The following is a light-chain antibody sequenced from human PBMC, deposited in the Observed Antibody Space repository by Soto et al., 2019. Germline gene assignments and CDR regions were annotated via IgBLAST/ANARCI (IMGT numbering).Light chain of an antibody. CDR2: DAS. CDR1: QSISTY. CDR3: QQSYRTPRT. V-gene: IGKV1-39*01. Sequence: DIQMTQSPSSLSTSVGDRVTITCRASQSISTYLNWYQQKPGKAPKLLIYDASRLQSGVPSRFSGSGSGTDFTLTISSLQTGDFATYYCQQSYRTPRTFGGGTKVDIK. J-gene: IGKJ4*02.